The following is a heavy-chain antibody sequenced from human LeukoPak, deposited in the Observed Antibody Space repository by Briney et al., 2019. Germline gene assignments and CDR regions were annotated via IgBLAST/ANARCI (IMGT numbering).Heavy chain of an antibody. D-gene: IGHD5-24*01. J-gene: IGHJ4*02. V-gene: IGHV3-30*18. Sequence: GSLRLSCAASGFTFSSYGMHWVRQAPGKGLEWVAVISYDGSNKYYADSVKGRFTISRDNSKNTLYLQMNSLRAEDTAVYYCAKGKERWLQLAATDYWGQGTLVTVSS. CDR1: GFTFSSYG. CDR2: ISYDGSNK. CDR3: AKGKERWLQLAATDY.